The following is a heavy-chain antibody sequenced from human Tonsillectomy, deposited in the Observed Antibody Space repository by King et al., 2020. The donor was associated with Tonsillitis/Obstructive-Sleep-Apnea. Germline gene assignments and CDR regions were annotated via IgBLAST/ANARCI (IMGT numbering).Heavy chain of an antibody. CDR2: ISSSGSTI. CDR3: ARKGGIQLWSHFDY. D-gene: IGHD5-18*01. CDR1: GFTFSSYE. V-gene: IGHV3-48*03. Sequence: VQLVESGGGLVQPGGSLRLSCAASGFTFSSYEMNWVRQAPGKGLEWVSYISSSGSTIYYADSVKGRFTISRDNAKNSLYLQMNSLRAEDTAVYYCARKGGIQLWSHFDYCGQGTLVTVSS. J-gene: IGHJ4*02.